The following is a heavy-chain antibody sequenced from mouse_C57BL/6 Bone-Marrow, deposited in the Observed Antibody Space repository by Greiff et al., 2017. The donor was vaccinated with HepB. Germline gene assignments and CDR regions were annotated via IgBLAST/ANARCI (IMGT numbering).Heavy chain of an antibody. J-gene: IGHJ2*01. CDR2: IYPRSGNT. D-gene: IGHD4-1*01. CDR3: AREGTGTSYFDY. Sequence: VQGVESGAELARPGASVKLSCKASGYTFTSYGISWVKQRTGQGLEWIGEIYPRSGNTYYNEKFKGKAPLTADKSSSTAYMELRSLTSEDSAVYFCAREGTGTSYFDYWGQGTTLTVSS. CDR1: GYTFTSYG. V-gene: IGHV1-81*01.